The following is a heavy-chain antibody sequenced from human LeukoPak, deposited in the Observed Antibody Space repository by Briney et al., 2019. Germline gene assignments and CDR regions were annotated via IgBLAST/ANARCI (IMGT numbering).Heavy chain of an antibody. CDR2: IYSGGST. D-gene: IGHD3-9*01. V-gene: IGHV3-53*01. J-gene: IGHJ4*02. Sequence: PGGSLRLSCSASGFTVSSNFMTWVRQAPGKGLEWVSVIYSGGSTYYADSVKGRFTISRDNSKNTLHLQMNSLRAEDTAVYYCARDFYDILTGINYYFDYWGQGTLVTVSS. CDR1: GFTVSSNF. CDR3: ARDFYDILTGINYYFDY.